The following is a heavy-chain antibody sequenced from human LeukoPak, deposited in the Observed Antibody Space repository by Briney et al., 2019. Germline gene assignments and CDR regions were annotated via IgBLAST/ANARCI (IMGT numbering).Heavy chain of an antibody. V-gene: IGHV3-33*01. D-gene: IGHD6-19*01. CDR2: IWYDGSNK. J-gene: IGHJ4*02. CDR1: GFTFSSYG. Sequence: PGGSLRLSCAASGFTFSSYGMHWVRQAPGKGLEWAAVIWYDGSNKYYADSVKGRFTISRDNSKNTLYLQMNSLRAEDTAVYYCARDSRAVAGLWYWGQGTLVTVSS. CDR3: ARDSRAVAGLWY.